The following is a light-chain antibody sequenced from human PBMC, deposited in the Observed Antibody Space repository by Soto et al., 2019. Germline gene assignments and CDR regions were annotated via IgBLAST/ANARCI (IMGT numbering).Light chain of an antibody. J-gene: IGKJ1*01. Sequence: EIVLTQSPGTLSLSPRERATLSCRASQSVSSSYLAWYQQKPGQAPRLLIYGASSRATGIPDRFSGSGSGTDFTLTISGLEPEDFAVYYCQQYGSSWTFGQGTKVEIK. CDR3: QQYGSSWT. CDR2: GAS. CDR1: QSVSSSY. V-gene: IGKV3-20*01.